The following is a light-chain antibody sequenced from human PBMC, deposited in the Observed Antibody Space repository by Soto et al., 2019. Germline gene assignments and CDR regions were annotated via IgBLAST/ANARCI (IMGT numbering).Light chain of an antibody. V-gene: IGLV2-14*03. CDR2: DVS. CDR3: SSSTSSDTFYV. CDR1: SSDVGAYNY. J-gene: IGLJ1*01. Sequence: QSALTQPASVSGTPGQSITISCTGTSSDVGAYNYVSWYQHHPGKAPKLMIFDVSNRPSGVSNRFSGSKSGNTASLTISGLQAEDEADYFCSSSTSSDTFYVFGSGTKLTV.